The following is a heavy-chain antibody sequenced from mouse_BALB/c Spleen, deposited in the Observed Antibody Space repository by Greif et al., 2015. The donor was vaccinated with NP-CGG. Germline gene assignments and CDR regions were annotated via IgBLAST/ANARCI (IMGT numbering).Heavy chain of an antibody. CDR2: INPSTGYT. J-gene: IGHJ1*01. Sequence: QVQLQQSGAELAKPGASVKMSCKASGYTFTSYWMHWVKQRPGQGLEWIGYINPSTGYTEYNQKFKDKATLTADKSSSTAYMQLGSLTSEDSAVYYCARSYEGYFDVWGAGTTVTVSS. CDR3: ARSYEGYFDV. CDR1: GYTFTSYW. V-gene: IGHV1-7*01. D-gene: IGHD1-1*01.